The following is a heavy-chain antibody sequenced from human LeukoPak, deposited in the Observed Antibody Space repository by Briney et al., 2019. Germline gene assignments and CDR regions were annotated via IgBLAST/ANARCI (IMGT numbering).Heavy chain of an antibody. J-gene: IGHJ4*02. D-gene: IGHD6-19*01. Sequence: GGSLSLLCVASGHIFSSHGMNRVRHAPGKGLEWVSGITSGTRTYYADSVKGRFAISRDNFKNTMYLQMNSLIAEDTAVYYCARDISWLGFDYWGQGILVTVSS. CDR3: ARDISWLGFDY. CDR2: ITSGTRT. CDR1: GHIFSSHG. V-gene: IGHV3-23*01.